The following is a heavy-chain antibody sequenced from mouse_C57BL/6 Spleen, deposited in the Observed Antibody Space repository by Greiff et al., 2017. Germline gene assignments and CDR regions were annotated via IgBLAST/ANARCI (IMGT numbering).Heavy chain of an antibody. CDR1: GYTFTDYY. J-gene: IGHJ2*01. CDR3: ASTTVVATDY. V-gene: IGHV1-77*01. D-gene: IGHD1-1*01. CDR2: IGPGSGST. Sequence: QVQLQQPGAELVKPGASVKISCTASGYTFTDYYINWVQQRPGQGLEWIGKIGPGSGSTYYNENFKGKATLTADKSSSTAYMQLSSLTSEDSAVYFWASTTVVATDYWGQGTTLTVAS.